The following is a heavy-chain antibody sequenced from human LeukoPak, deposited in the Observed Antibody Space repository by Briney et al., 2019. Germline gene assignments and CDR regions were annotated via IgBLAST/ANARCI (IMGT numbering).Heavy chain of an antibody. D-gene: IGHD6-13*01. Sequence: GRSLRLSCAASGFTFSSYAMHWVRQAPGKGLEWVAVISYDGSNKYYADSVKGRFTISRDNSKNTLYLQMNSLRAEDTAVYYCARDGVRIASAGTYYWGQGTLDTVSS. CDR3: ARDGVRIASAGTYY. J-gene: IGHJ4*02. CDR2: ISYDGSNK. CDR1: GFTFSSYA. V-gene: IGHV3-30*04.